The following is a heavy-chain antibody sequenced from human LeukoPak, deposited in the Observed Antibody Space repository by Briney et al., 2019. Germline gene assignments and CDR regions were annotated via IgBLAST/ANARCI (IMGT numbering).Heavy chain of an antibody. CDR2: LNSRGSI. CDR3: ATRTYRAHFDH. V-gene: IGHV4-39*01. D-gene: IGHD4/OR15-4a*01. CDR1: GGSITSGDYY. Sequence: SETLSLTCTVSGGSITSGDYYWNWIRQPPGKGLEWIGNLNSRGSIFYHPSLKSRVTVPADPSQNQFSLRLMSVTAADTAVYYCATRTYRAHFDHWGPGTLVTVSS. J-gene: IGHJ4*02.